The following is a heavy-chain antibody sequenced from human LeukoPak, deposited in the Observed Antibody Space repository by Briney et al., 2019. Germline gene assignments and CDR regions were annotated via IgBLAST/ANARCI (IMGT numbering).Heavy chain of an antibody. CDR2: ISAYNGNT. D-gene: IGHD2-2*01. CDR1: GYTFTSYG. V-gene: IGHV1-18*04. J-gene: IGHJ4*02. CDR3: ARDSLVVPFYCQDY. Sequence: ASVKVSWTASGYTFTSYGISWVRQAPEQGLEWMGWISAYNGNTNYAQKRQGRVTMTTDTSTSTAYMELRSLRSDDTAVYYCARDSLVVPFYCQDYWGQGTLVTVSS.